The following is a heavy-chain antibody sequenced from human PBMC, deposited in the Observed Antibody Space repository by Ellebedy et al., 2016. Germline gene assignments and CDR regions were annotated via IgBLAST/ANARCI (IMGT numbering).Heavy chain of an antibody. CDR2: ISGSNNYV. D-gene: IGHD3-10*01. CDR3: ATGKRDYYYYGMDV. V-gene: IGHV3-21*01. CDR1: GLSFSSYT. Sequence: GESLKISCAASGLSFSSYTMNWVRQAPGKGLEWVASISGSNNYVYYPGSVKGRFTISRDNAKNSLFLEMNSLRAEDTAVYYCATGKRDYYYYGMDVWGQGTTVTVSS. J-gene: IGHJ6*02.